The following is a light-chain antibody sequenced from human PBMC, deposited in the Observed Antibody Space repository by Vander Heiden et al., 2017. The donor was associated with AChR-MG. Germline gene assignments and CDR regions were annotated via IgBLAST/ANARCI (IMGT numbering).Light chain of an antibody. CDR3: SSYAGSRNFGV. J-gene: IGLJ3*02. CDR2: EVT. V-gene: IGLV2-8*01. Sequence: QSALTQPPSASGSPGQSVTISCTGTSSDVGAYNYVSWYQQHPGKAPKLMSYEVTKRPSGVPDRFSGSKSGNTASLTVSGLQAEDEADYYCSSYAGSRNFGVFGGGTKLTVL. CDR1: SSDVGAYNY.